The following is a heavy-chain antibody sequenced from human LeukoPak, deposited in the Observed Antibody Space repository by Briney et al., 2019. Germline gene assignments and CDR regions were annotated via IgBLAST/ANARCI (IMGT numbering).Heavy chain of an antibody. Sequence: SETLSLTCAVSGYSINSGYYWSWIRQPPGKGLEWIGSIYHSGSTYYNPSLKSRVTISVDTSKNQFSLKLSSVPAADTAVYYCARGGVITFGGVIDYWGQGTLVTVSS. J-gene: IGHJ4*02. CDR1: GYSINSGYY. D-gene: IGHD3-16*02. V-gene: IGHV4-38-2*01. CDR2: IYHSGST. CDR3: ARGGVITFGGVIDY.